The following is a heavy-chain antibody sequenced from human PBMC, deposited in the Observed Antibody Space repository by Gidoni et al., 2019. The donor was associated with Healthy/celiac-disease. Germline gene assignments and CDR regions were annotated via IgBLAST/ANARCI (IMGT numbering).Heavy chain of an antibody. Sequence: QVQLVQSGAEVKKPGASVKVSCKASGYTFTSYGISWVRQAPGQGLEWMGWISAYNGNTNYAQKLQGRVTMTTDTSTSTACMELRSLRSDDTAVYYCARDKLSYYYDSSGPHLDYWGQGTLVTVSS. CDR3: ARDKLSYYYDSSGPHLDY. V-gene: IGHV1-18*01. CDR1: GYTFTSYG. J-gene: IGHJ4*02. D-gene: IGHD3-22*01. CDR2: ISAYNGNT.